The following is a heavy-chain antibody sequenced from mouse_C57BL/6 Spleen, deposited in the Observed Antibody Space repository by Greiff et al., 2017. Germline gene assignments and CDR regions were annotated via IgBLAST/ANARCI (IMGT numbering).Heavy chain of an antibody. J-gene: IGHJ4*01. CDR3: AKSYYGSSYPMDY. Sequence: VQLQQSGAELVKPGASVTISCKASGYAFSSYWMNWVKQRPGKGLEWIGQIYPGAGDTNYNGKFKGKATLTADKSSSTAYMQLSSLTSEDSAVYFCAKSYYGSSYPMDYWGQGTSVTVSS. D-gene: IGHD1-1*01. V-gene: IGHV1-80*01. CDR2: IYPGAGDT. CDR1: GYAFSSYW.